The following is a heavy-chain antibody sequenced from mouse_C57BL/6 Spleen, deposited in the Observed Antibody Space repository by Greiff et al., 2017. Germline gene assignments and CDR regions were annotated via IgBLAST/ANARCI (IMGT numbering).Heavy chain of an antibody. J-gene: IGHJ1*03. CDR1: GYSITSGYY. CDR2: ISYDGSN. Sequence: EVKLQESGPGLVKPSQSLSLTCSVTGYSITSGYYWNWIRQFPGNKLEWMGYISYDGSNNYNPSLKNRISITRDTSKNQFFLKLNSVTTEDTATYYCARDGSTMVTNWYFDVWGTGTTVTVSS. V-gene: IGHV3-6*01. D-gene: IGHD2-2*01. CDR3: ARDGSTMVTNWYFDV.